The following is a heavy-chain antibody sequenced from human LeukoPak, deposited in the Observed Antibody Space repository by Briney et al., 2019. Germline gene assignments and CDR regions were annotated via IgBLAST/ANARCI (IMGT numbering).Heavy chain of an antibody. V-gene: IGHV3-21*01. D-gene: IGHD6-19*01. CDR2: ISSSSSYI. CDR3: ARENPPYFGYSSASPT. Sequence: AGGSLRLSCAASGFTFSSYSMNWVRQAPGKGLEWVSSISSSSSYIYYADSVKGRFTISRDNAKNSLYLQMNSLRAEDTAVYYCARENPPYFGYSSASPTRGRGTLVTVSS. J-gene: IGHJ4*02. CDR1: GFTFSSYS.